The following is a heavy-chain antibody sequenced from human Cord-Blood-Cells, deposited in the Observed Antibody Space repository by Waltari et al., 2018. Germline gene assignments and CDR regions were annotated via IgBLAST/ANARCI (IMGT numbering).Heavy chain of an antibody. CDR1: GYSFTSYW. D-gene: IGHD2-2*01. J-gene: IGHJ5*02. Sequence: EVQLVQSGAEVKKPGESLKISCKGSGYSFTSYWIGWVRQMPGKGLEGRGIIYPGDAATRYSPSFQGQVTSSADKSISTAYLQWSSLKASDTAMYYCARQGCSSTSCYNGLDPWGQGTLVTVSS. CDR2: IYPGDAAT. CDR3: ARQGCSSTSCYNGLDP. V-gene: IGHV5-51*01.